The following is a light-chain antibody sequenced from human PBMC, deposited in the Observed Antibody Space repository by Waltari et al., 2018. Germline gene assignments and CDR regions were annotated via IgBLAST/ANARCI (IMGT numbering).Light chain of an antibody. CDR1: SSDVGNYNF. Sequence: QSALTQPASVSGSPGQSITISCTGTSSDVGNYNFVSWNQQHPGKAPKIMIYEGSKRPSGVSNRFSGSKSGNTASLTISGLQAEDEADYYCCSYAGSTTFYVFGTETKVTVV. V-gene: IGLV2-23*01. CDR2: EGS. CDR3: CSYAGSTTFYV. J-gene: IGLJ1*01.